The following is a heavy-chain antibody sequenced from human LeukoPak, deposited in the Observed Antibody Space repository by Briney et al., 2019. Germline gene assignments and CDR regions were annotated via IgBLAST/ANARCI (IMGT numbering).Heavy chain of an antibody. Sequence: GGSLRLSCAASGFTFSSYWMSWVRQAPGKRLEWVANMNYDGSEKDYVDSVKGRFTISRDNAKNSLYLQMNSLRTEDTAVYYCARDIAAAGLFFDYWGQGTLVTVSS. J-gene: IGHJ4*02. CDR1: GFTFSSYW. V-gene: IGHV3-7*01. D-gene: IGHD6-13*01. CDR2: MNYDGSEK. CDR3: ARDIAAAGLFFDY.